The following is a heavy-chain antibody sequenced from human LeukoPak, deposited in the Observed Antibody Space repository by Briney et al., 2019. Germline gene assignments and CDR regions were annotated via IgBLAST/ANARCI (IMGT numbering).Heavy chain of an antibody. CDR1: GGSISSGDYY. CDR2: IYYSGST. V-gene: IGHV4-30-4*08. Sequence: SQTLSLTCTVSGGSISSGDYYWSWIRQPPGKGLEWIGYIYYSGSTNYNPSLKSRVTISVDTSKNQFSLKLSSVTAADTAVYYCARHPEPGYYDYVWGSISAPLEFDYWGQGTLVTVSS. D-gene: IGHD3-16*01. CDR3: ARHPEPGYYDYVWGSISAPLEFDY. J-gene: IGHJ4*02.